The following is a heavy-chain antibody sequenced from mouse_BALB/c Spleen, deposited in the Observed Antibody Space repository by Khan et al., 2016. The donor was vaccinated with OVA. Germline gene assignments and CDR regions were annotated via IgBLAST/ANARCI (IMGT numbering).Heavy chain of an antibody. J-gene: IGHJ3*01. CDR2: INTYSDYT. D-gene: IGHD4-1*01. CDR1: GYTFSTYG. Sequence: VQLVQSGGELMKPGGSVKLSCAASGYTFSTYGMSWVIQPPDTRLEWVAYINTYSDYTTYPDNFKGRFTFSRDNSENTPYLHMSNLKSEDTAIYYRASHLTGSFAYWGQGTLVTVSA. CDR3: ASHLTGSFAY. V-gene: IGHV5-6*01.